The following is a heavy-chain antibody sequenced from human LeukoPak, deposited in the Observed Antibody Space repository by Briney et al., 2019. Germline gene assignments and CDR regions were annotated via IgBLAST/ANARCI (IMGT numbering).Heavy chain of an antibody. CDR2: TYYRSKWYD. J-gene: IGHJ4*02. CDR3: ARNNPNSSGWYSFDS. CDR1: GDSVSSNTAD. Sequence: SQTLSLTCAISGDSVSSNTADWNWIRQSPSRGLEWLGRTYYRSKWYDDYAVFVKSRIIINPDTSKNQFYLQLNSVTPEDTAVYYCARNNPNSSGWYSFDSWGQGTLVTVSS. V-gene: IGHV6-1*01. D-gene: IGHD6-19*01.